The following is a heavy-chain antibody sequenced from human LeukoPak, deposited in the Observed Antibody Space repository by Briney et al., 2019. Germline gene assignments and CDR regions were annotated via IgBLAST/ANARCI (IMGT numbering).Heavy chain of an antibody. Sequence: SQTLSLTCAVSGGSISSGGYSWSWIRQPPGKGLEWIGYVYHSGSTYYNPSLKSRVTISVDRSKNQFSLKLSSVTAADTAVYYCASFGVEATTSFDSWGQGTLVTVSS. CDR1: GGSISSGGYS. V-gene: IGHV4-30-2*02. CDR3: ASFGVEATTSFDS. J-gene: IGHJ4*02. CDR2: VYHSGST. D-gene: IGHD1-26*01.